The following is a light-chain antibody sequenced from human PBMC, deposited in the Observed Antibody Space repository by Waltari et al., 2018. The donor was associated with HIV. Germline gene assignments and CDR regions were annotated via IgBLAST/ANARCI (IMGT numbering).Light chain of an antibody. CDR3: AAWDGSLSGVV. CDR1: RSNIGSYY. CDR2: RNN. V-gene: IGLV1-47*01. J-gene: IGLJ2*01. Sequence: QSVLTQPPSASGTPGQRVTISCSGSRSNIGSYYVYWYQQPQRTAPKLLIYRNNHRPSGVPDRFSGSKSGTSASLAISGLRSEDEADYYCAAWDGSLSGVVFGGGTKLTVL.